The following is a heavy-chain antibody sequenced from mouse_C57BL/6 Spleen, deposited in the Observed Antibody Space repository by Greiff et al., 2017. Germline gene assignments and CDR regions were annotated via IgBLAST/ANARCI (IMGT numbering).Heavy chain of an antibody. CDR1: GYTFTSYW. Sequence: QVQLQQPGAELVMPGASVKLSCKASGYTFTSYWMHWVKQRPGQGLEWIGEIDPSDSYTNYNQKFKGKSTLTVDKSSSTAYMQLSSLTSEDSAVYYCARRSTTVVEGFDYWGQGTTLTVSS. CDR3: ARRSTTVVEGFDY. D-gene: IGHD1-1*01. CDR2: IDPSDSYT. V-gene: IGHV1-69*01. J-gene: IGHJ2*01.